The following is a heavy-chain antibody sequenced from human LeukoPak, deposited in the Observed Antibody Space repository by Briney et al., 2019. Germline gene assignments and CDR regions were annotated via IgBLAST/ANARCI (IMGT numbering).Heavy chain of an antibody. D-gene: IGHD6-19*01. CDR1: GYTFTSYD. Sequence: ASVKVSCKASGYTFTSYDINWVRQATGQGLEWMGWMSPNSGNTGYAQKFQGRVTMTRNTSISTAYMELSSLRSEDTAVYYCARGQYSSGWDDNAFDIWGQGTMVTVSS. CDR3: ARGQYSSGWDDNAFDI. J-gene: IGHJ3*02. CDR2: MSPNSGNT. V-gene: IGHV1-8*01.